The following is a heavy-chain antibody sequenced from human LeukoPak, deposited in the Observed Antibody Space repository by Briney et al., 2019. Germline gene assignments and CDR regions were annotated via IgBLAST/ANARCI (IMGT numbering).Heavy chain of an antibody. V-gene: IGHV3-74*01. D-gene: IGHD4-11*01. CDR3: ARGYSNYYFDY. CDR2: INSDGSST. CDR1: GFTFSSYW. Sequence: GGSLRLSCAASGFTFSSYWMYWVRQVPGKGLVSVSRINSDGSSTSYVDSVKGRFTISRDNAKKTLYLQMNSLRADDTAVYYCARGYSNYYFDYWGQGTLVTVSS. J-gene: IGHJ4*02.